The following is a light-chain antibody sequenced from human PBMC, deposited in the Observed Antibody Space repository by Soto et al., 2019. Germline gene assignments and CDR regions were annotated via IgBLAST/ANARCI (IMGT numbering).Light chain of an antibody. CDR3: QQYGSSPLT. Sequence: IVLTQSPATLSLSPGERATLSCRASQSVSSYLAWYQQKPGQAPRLLIYDASSRATGIPDRFSGSGSGTDFTLTISRLEPEDFAVYYCQQYGSSPLTFGGGTKVDIK. J-gene: IGKJ4*01. V-gene: IGKV3-20*01. CDR2: DAS. CDR1: QSVSSY.